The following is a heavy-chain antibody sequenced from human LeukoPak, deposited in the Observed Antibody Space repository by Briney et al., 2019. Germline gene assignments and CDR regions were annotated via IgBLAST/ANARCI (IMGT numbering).Heavy chain of an antibody. D-gene: IGHD1-1*01. CDR2: IYYSGST. Sequence: SETLSLTCTVSGGSLSSYYWSWIRQPPGKGLEWIGYIYYSGSTNYNPSLKSRVTISVDTSKNQFPLKLSSVTAADTAVYYCAKDGGASVWNAGHGFDYWGQGSLVTVSS. J-gene: IGHJ4*02. CDR3: AKDGGASVWNAGHGFDY. CDR1: GGSLSSYY. V-gene: IGHV4-59*12.